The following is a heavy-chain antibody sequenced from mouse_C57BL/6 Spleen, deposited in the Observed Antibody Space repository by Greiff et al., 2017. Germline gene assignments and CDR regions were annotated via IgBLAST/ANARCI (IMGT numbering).Heavy chain of an antibody. D-gene: IGHD2-2*01. V-gene: IGHV1-53*01. CDR3: SRGLRRNYYAMDY. CDR1: GYTFTSYW. CDR2: INPSNGGT. J-gene: IGHJ4*01. Sequence: QVQLKQPGTELVKPGASVKLSCKASGYTFTSYWMHWVKQRPGQGLEWIGNINPSNGGTNYNEKLKSKATLTVDKSSSTAYMQLSSLTSEDSAVYYCSRGLRRNYYAMDYWGQGTSVTVSS.